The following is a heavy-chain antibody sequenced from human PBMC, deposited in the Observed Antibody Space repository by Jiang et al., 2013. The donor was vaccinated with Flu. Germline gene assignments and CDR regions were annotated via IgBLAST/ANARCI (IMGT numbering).Heavy chain of an antibody. J-gene: IGHJ4*02. Sequence: QLVESGGGVVQPGRSLRLSCSASGFTFSNYGMHWVRQAPGKGLQWVAVISYDGSNKYYADPVKGRFTISRDNSKNTLYLQMNSLRAEDTGLYYCARDLEAVVALSYYFDCWGQGALVTVSS. CDR2: ISYDGSNK. D-gene: IGHD3-22*01. V-gene: IGHV3-30-3*01. CDR1: GFTFSNYG. CDR3: ARDLEAVVALSYYFDC.